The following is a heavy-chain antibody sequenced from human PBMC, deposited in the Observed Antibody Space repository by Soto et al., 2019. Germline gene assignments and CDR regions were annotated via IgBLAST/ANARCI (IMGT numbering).Heavy chain of an antibody. CDR2: IYYSGST. V-gene: IGHV4-61*01. J-gene: IGHJ4*02. Sequence: TSETLSLTGTVSGGSVSSGSYYWSWIRQPPGKGLEWIGYIYYSGSTNYNPSLKSRVTISVDTSKNQFSLKLSSVTAADTAVYYCARGEYYYDSSGYYYWSHFDYWGQGTLVTVSS. CDR3: ARGEYYYDSSGYYYWSHFDY. CDR1: GGSVSSGSYY. D-gene: IGHD3-22*01.